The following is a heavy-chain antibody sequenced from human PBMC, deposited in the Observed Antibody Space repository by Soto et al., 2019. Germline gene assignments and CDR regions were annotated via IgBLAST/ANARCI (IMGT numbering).Heavy chain of an antibody. CDR3: AVTFGGVIVAFDY. Sequence: QVQLVESGGGVVQPGRSLRLSCAASGFTFSSYAMHWVRQAPGKGLEWVAVISYDGSNKYYADSVKGRFTISRDNSKNTLYLQMNSLRAEDTAVYYCAVTFGGVIVAFDYWGQGTLVTVSS. J-gene: IGHJ4*02. CDR2: ISYDGSNK. V-gene: IGHV3-30-3*01. CDR1: GFTFSSYA. D-gene: IGHD3-16*02.